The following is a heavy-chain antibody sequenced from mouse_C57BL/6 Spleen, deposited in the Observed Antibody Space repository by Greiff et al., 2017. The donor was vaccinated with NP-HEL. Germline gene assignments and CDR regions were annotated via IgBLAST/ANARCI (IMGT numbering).Heavy chain of an antibody. V-gene: IGHV1-69*01. D-gene: IGHD3-2*02. J-gene: IGHJ2*01. Sequence: QVQLQQPGAELVMPGASVKLSCKASGYTFTSYWMHWVKQRPGQGLEWIGEIDPSDSYTNYNHKFKGKSTLTVDKSSSTAYMQLSSLTSEDSAVYYCARSDSSGYFYFDYWGQGTTLTVSS. CDR2: IDPSDSYT. CDR1: GYTFTSYW. CDR3: ARSDSSGYFYFDY.